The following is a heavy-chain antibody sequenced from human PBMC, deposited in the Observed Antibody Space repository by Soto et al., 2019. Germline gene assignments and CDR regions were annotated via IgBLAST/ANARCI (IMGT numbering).Heavy chain of an antibody. V-gene: IGHV3-33*01. J-gene: IGHJ4*02. CDR3: ARDRRVGRGSPGY. CDR2: IWYDGSNK. Sequence: GGSLRLSCAASGFTFSSYGMHWVRQAPGKGLEWVAVIWYDGSNKYYADSVKGRFTISRDNSKNTLYLQMNSLRAEDTAVYYCARDRRVGRGSPGYWGQGTLVTVSS. CDR1: GFTFSSYG. D-gene: IGHD3-16*01.